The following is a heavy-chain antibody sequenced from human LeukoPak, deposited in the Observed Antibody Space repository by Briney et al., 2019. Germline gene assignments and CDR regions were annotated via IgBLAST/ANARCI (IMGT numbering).Heavy chain of an antibody. CDR2: ISANNGDT. V-gene: IGHV1-18*01. D-gene: IGHD1-26*01. Sequence: ASVKASCKASGYSFSSYGISWVRQAPGQGLEWMGWISANNGDTNYTQKLQGRVTMTTDTSTSTAYMELRSLRSDDTAVYYCARAPRYSAPDYWGQGILVTVSS. CDR3: ARAPRYSAPDY. J-gene: IGHJ4*02. CDR1: GYSFSSYG.